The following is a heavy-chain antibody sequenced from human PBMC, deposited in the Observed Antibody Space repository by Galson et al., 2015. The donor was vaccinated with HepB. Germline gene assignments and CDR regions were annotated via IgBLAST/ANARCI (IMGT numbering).Heavy chain of an antibody. CDR1: GYSFSSYW. CDR2: IDPSDSET. V-gene: IGHV5-10-1*01. J-gene: IGHJ4*02. CDR3: ARRGYYNTSAYFSLDY. D-gene: IGHD3-22*01. Sequence: QSGAEVTKPGESLRISCQVSGYSFSSYWINWVRQMPGKGLEWMGAIDPSDSETNYSPSFQGHVTISADRSFTTAYLQWGSLKASDTAMYYCARRGYYNTSAYFSLDYWGQGTLVTVSS.